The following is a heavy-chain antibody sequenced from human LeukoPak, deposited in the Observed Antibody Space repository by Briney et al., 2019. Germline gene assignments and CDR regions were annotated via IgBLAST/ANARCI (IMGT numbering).Heavy chain of an antibody. J-gene: IGHJ6*03. Sequence: GGSLRLSCAASGFTFSDYYMSWVRQAPGKGLEWVSAISGSGGSTYYADSVKGRFAISRDNSKNTLYLQMNSLRAEDTAVYYCAKYDILTGGRPYYMDVWGKGTTVTISS. CDR3: AKYDILTGGRPYYMDV. D-gene: IGHD3-9*01. CDR1: GFTFSDYY. CDR2: ISGSGGST. V-gene: IGHV3-23*01.